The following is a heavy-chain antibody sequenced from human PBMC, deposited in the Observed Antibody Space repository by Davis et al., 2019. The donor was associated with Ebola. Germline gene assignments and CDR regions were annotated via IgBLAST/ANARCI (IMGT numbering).Heavy chain of an antibody. CDR2: IYYSGST. J-gene: IGHJ4*02. Sequence: PSETLSLTCTVSGGSISSYYWSWIRQPPGKGLEWIGYIYYSGSTNYNPSLKSRVTISVDTSKNQFSLKLSSVTAADTAVYYCARGASLEWLTPDYWGQGTLVTVSS. CDR3: ARGASLEWLTPDY. D-gene: IGHD3-3*01. CDR1: GGSISSYY. V-gene: IGHV4-59*12.